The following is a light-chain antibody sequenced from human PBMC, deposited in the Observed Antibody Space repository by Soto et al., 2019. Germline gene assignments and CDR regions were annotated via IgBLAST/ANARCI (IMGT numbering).Light chain of an antibody. V-gene: IGKV3-20*01. Sequence: EIVLTQSPGTLSLSPGERATLSCRASQSVSSSYLGWYQQKPGQTPRLLIYGTSSRATGIPDRFRGSGSGTDFTLTISRLEPEDFAVYYCQQYGRSPRTFGGGTKVEIK. CDR3: QQYGRSPRT. CDR2: GTS. J-gene: IGKJ4*01. CDR1: QSVSSSY.